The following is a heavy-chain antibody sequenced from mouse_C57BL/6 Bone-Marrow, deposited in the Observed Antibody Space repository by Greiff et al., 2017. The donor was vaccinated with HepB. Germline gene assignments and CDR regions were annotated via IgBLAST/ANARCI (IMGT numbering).Heavy chain of an antibody. J-gene: IGHJ2*01. Sequence: QVQLQQSGAELVRPGTSVKVSCKASGYAFTNYLIEWVKQRPGQGLEWIGVINPGSGGTNYNEKFKGKATLTADKSSSTAYMQLSSLTSEDSAVYFCARSGLRLIYYFDYWGQGTTLTVSS. D-gene: IGHD2-4*01. V-gene: IGHV1-54*01. CDR3: ARSGLRLIYYFDY. CDR2: INPGSGGT. CDR1: GYAFTNYL.